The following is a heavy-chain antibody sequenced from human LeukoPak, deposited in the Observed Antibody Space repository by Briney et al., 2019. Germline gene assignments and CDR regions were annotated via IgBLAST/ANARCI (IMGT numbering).Heavy chain of an antibody. CDR1: GFTFGDYA. V-gene: IGHV3-7*01. CDR3: AKTGYGDYVSIDWFDP. D-gene: IGHD4-17*01. J-gene: IGHJ5*02. Sequence: GGSLRLSCAASGFTFGDYAMSWVRQAPGKGLEWVANIKQDGSEKYSVDSVKGRFTISRDNAKNSLYLQMNSLRAEDTAVYYCAKTGYGDYVSIDWFDPWGQGTLVTVSS. CDR2: IKQDGSEK.